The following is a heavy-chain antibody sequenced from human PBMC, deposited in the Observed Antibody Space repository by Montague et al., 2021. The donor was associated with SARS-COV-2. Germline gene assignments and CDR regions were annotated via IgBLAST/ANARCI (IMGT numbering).Heavy chain of an antibody. CDR1: GGSIRSSSYY. D-gene: IGHD5-12*01. Sequence: SETLSLTCTVSGGSIRSSSYYWGWIRQPPGKGLEWIGIIYYSGSTYYNPSLKSRVTISVDTSKNQFSLKLSSVTAADTAVYYCAREVGRGYSGYEGEYWGQGTQVTVSS. CDR3: AREVGRGYSGYEGEY. CDR2: IYYSGST. V-gene: IGHV4-39*07. J-gene: IGHJ4*02.